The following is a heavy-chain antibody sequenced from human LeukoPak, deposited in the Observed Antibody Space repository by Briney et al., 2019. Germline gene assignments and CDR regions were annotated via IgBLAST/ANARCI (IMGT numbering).Heavy chain of an antibody. CDR2: IYNSWST. Sequence: SETLSLTCTVSGGSIGSGRYYWAWIRQPPGKGLEWIGSIYNSWSTSYNPSLKSRVSISADTSKNQLSLKVNSVTAADTASYYCARLTLTGVGGRGWFDAWGQGTLVIVSS. D-gene: IGHD3-3*01. J-gene: IGHJ5*02. CDR3: ARLTLTGVGGRGWFDA. CDR1: GGSIGSGRYY. V-gene: IGHV4-39*01.